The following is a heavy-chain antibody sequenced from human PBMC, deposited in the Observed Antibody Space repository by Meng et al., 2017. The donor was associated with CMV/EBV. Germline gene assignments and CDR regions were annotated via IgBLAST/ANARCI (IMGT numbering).Heavy chain of an antibody. J-gene: IGHJ4*02. CDR1: GFTFSSYA. CDR2: LSYDGSNK. Sequence: GGSLRLSCAASGFTFSSYAMHWVRQAPGKGLEWVAVLSYDGSNKYYADSVKGRFTISRDKSKNTLYLQMNSMRAEDTAVYYCARDADPAMYSSSPYFDYWGQGTLVTVSS. CDR3: ARDADPAMYSSSPYFDY. D-gene: IGHD6-6*01. V-gene: IGHV3-30*04.